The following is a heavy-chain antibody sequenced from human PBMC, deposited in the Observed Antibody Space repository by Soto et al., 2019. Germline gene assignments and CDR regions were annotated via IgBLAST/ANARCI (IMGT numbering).Heavy chain of an antibody. CDR1: GYTFTNYG. J-gene: IGHJ5*02. V-gene: IGHV1-46*01. D-gene: IGHD4-17*01. Sequence: ASVKVSCKASGYTFTNYGINWVRQAPGQGLEWMGIINPSGGSTSYAQKFQGRVTMTRDTSTSTVYMELSSLRSEDTAVYYCATDYGDYVLGRALWFDPWGQGTLVTVSS. CDR2: INPSGGST. CDR3: ATDYGDYVLGRALWFDP.